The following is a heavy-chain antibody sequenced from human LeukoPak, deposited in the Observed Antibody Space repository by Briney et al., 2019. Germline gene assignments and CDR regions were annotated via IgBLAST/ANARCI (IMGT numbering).Heavy chain of an antibody. V-gene: IGHV3-23*01. CDR2: ISGSGNSP. Sequence: PGGSLRLSCAASGFSFRSYAMNWVRQAPTWALEWVSSISGSGNSPYYADFVKGRFTISRDNSKSTLYLQMNSLRPEDTAVYYCASGREGYNTAFGYWGQGTLLTVSS. CDR3: ASGREGYNTAFGY. D-gene: IGHD5-24*01. CDR1: GFSFRSYA. J-gene: IGHJ4*02.